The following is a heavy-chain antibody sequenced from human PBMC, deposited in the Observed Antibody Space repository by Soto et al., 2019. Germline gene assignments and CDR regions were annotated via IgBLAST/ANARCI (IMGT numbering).Heavy chain of an antibody. CDR2: MYYGGST. D-gene: IGHD6-19*01. CDR1: GGSVSSGNYY. CDR3: AREGYSGLVDH. V-gene: IGHV4-61*01. J-gene: IGHJ4*02. Sequence: TSETLSLTCTVSGGSVSSGNYYCSWIRQPPGKGLEWIGYMYYGGSTNYNPSLKSRATISVDTSKNQFSLKLSSVTAADTAVYYCAREGYSGLVDHWGQGILVTVSS.